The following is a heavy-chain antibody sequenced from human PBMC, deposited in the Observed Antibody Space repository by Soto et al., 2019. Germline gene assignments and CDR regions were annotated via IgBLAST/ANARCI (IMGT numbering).Heavy chain of an antibody. Sequence: GGSLRLTCATSGFTFSDYYMTWIRQAPGKGLEWVSYISHSGTTIYYADSVKGRFTVSRDNAQNSLYLQMNSLRAEDTAVYYCAADPYYYASSFWGQGTLVTVSS. J-gene: IGHJ4*02. CDR2: ISHSGTTI. CDR3: AADPYYYASSF. CDR1: GFTFSDYY. D-gene: IGHD3-10*01. V-gene: IGHV3-11*01.